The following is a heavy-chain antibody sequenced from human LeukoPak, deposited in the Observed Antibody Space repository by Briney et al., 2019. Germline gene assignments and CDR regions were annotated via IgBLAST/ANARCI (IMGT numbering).Heavy chain of an antibody. Sequence: SVKVPCKASGGTFSSYAISWVRQAPGQGLEWMGRIIPIFGTANYAQKFQGRVTITTDESTSTAYMELSSLRSEDTAVYYCARLQLDYNWFDPWGQGTLVTVSS. CDR3: ARLQLDYNWFDP. V-gene: IGHV1-69*05. CDR1: GGTFSSYA. CDR2: IIPIFGTA. D-gene: IGHD6-13*01. J-gene: IGHJ5*02.